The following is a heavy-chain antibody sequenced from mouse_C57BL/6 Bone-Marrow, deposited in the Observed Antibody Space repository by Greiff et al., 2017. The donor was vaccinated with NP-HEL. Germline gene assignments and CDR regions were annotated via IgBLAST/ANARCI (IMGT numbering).Heavy chain of an antibody. CDR2: ITHSGET. V-gene: IGHV12-3*01. J-gene: IGHJ2*01. D-gene: IGHD3-2*02. CDR1: GFPITSGYY. CDR3: AGDSSGYGDFDY. Sequence: KLEESGPGLVKPSQSLFLTCSITGFPITSGYYWIWIRQSPGKPLEWMGYITHSGETFYNPSLQSPISITRETSKNQFFLQLNSVTTEDTAMYYCAGDSSGYGDFDYWGQGTTPTVSS.